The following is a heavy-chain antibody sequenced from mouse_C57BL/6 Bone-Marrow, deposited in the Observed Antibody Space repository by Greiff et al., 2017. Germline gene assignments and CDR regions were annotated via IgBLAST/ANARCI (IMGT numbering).Heavy chain of an antibody. CDR1: GYSFTGYY. D-gene: IGHD1-1*01. CDR2: INPSTGGT. Sequence: VQLKESGPELVKPGASVKISCKASGYSFTGYYMNWVKQSPEKSLEWIGEINPSTGGTTYNQKFKAKATLTVDKSSSTAYMQLKSLTSEDSAVXYCARYYYYYGSSHWYFDVWGTGTTVTVPS. CDR3: ARYYYYYGSSHWYFDV. V-gene: IGHV1-42*01. J-gene: IGHJ1*03.